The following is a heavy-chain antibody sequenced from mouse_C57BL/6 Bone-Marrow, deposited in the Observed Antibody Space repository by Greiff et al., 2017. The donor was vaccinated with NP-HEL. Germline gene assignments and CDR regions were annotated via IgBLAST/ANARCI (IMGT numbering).Heavy chain of an antibody. CDR1: GYTFTDYY. V-gene: IGHV1-19*01. J-gene: IGHJ4*01. CDR3: ARRGYYGPDYAMDY. CDR2: INPCNGGT. D-gene: IGHD2-1*01. Sequence: VQLQQSGPVLVKPGASVKISCKASGYTFTDYYMNWVKQSPGKSLEWIGVINPCNGGTTYNQKFKGKATLTVDKSSSTAYMELNSLTSEDSAVYYCARRGYYGPDYAMDYWGQGTSVTVSS.